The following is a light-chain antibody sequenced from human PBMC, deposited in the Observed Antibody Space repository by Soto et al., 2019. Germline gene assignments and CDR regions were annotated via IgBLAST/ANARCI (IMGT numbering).Light chain of an antibody. CDR1: QSVFSNSNNKNC. Sequence: DIVMTQSPDSLAVSLGERATINCKSSQSVFSNSNNKNCMAWYQQKSGQPPKLLIYSASSRESGVPDRFSGGGSGTDFTLTISSLQAEDVATYYCQHYYSIPWTFGQGTRVEIK. CDR3: QHYYSIPWT. J-gene: IGKJ1*01. CDR2: SAS. V-gene: IGKV4-1*01.